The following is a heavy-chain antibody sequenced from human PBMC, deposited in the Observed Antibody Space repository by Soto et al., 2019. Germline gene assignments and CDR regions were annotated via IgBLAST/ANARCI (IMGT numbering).Heavy chain of an antibody. CDR1: GGSISSYY. CDR3: AHSRADYSNYYYYYYMDV. Sequence: SETLSLTCTVSGGSISSYYWSWIRQPPGKGLEWIGYIYYSGSTNYNPSLKSRVTISVDTSKNQFSLKLSSVTAADTAVYYCAHSRADYSNYYYYYYMDVWGKGTTVTVSS. D-gene: IGHD4-4*01. CDR2: IYYSGST. J-gene: IGHJ6*03. V-gene: IGHV4-59*01.